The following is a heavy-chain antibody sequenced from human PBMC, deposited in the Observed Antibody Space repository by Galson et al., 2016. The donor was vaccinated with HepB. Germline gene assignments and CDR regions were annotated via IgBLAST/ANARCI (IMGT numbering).Heavy chain of an antibody. CDR3: ARENYYDQNHFDY. CDR2: TYYDGSNK. CDR1: GFTFSGYG. V-gene: IGHV3-33*01. Sequence: SLRLSCAASGFTFSGYGMHWVRQAPGKGLEWVAVTYYDGSNKYYADSVKGRFTISRDNSKNTVYLQMNSLRAEDTAVYYCARENYYDQNHFDYWGQGTLNTVSS. D-gene: IGHD3-22*01. J-gene: IGHJ4*02.